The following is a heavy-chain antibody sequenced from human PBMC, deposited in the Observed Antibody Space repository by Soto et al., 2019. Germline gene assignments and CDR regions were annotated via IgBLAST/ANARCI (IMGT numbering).Heavy chain of an antibody. V-gene: IGHV4-30-2*01. CDR3: ARVGGLGAVSADY. Sequence: QLQLQESGSGLVKPSQTLSLTCAVSGGSISSGGYSWSWIRQPPGKGLEWIGYIYHSGHTNYNPSLKSRVTIAVDSSKNQFCLRLLSVSAADTVVYYCARVGGLGAVSADYWAQGTQVTIST. CDR1: GGSISSGGYS. CDR2: IYHSGHT. J-gene: IGHJ4*02. D-gene: IGHD6-19*01.